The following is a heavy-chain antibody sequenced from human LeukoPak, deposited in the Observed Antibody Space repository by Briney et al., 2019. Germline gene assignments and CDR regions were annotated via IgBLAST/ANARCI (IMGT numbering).Heavy chain of an antibody. CDR2: MYHSGST. D-gene: IGHD5-12*01. CDR1: GGSISSSSYY. J-gene: IGHJ4*02. V-gene: IGHV4-39*01. Sequence: SETLSLTCTVPGGSISSSSYYWGWIRQPPGKGLEWIGSMYHSGSTYYNPSLKSRVTISVDTSKNQFSLKLSSVTAADTAVYYCARHSGYDYVLGYWGQGTLVTVSS. CDR3: ARHSGYDYVLGY.